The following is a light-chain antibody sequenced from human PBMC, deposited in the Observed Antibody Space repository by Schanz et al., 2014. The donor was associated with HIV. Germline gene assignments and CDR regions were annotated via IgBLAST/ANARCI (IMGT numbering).Light chain of an antibody. CDR1: QSVSPW. CDR3: QQSNTFPYT. J-gene: IGKJ2*01. CDR2: EAS. Sequence: DIQMTQSPSTLSASVGDRVTLTCRASQSVSPWLAWYQQKPGRAPKLLINEASNVQSGVPSRFSGSGSGTDFTLTISSLQPDDFATYYCQQSNTFPYTFGQGTKLEIK. V-gene: IGKV1-5*03.